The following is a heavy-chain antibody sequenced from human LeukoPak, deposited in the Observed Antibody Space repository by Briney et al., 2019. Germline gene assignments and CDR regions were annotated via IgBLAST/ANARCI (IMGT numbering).Heavy chain of an antibody. D-gene: IGHD3-16*02. J-gene: IGHJ4*02. Sequence: GGSLRLSCAASEFSVGSNYMTWVRQAPGKGLEWVSLIYSGGSTYYADSVKDRFTISRDNSKNTLYLQMNSLRAEDTAVYYCARLVISLFNQNYFDYWGQGTLVTVSS. CDR2: IYSGGST. CDR3: ARLVISLFNQNYFDY. CDR1: EFSVGSNY. V-gene: IGHV3-66*01.